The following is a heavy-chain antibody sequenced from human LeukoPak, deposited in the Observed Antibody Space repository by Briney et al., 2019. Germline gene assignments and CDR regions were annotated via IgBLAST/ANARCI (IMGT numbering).Heavy chain of an antibody. V-gene: IGHV3-30-3*01. D-gene: IGHD2-21*02. CDR3: ARDAGVTY. Sequence: GGSLRLSCAASGFSFSSYAMHWVRQAPGKGLEWVAVISYDGSNKYYADAVKGRFTISRDNFKKTLYLQMNSLRAEDSAVYYCARDAGVTYWGQGTLVTVSS. J-gene: IGHJ4*02. CDR2: ISYDGSNK. CDR1: GFSFSSYA.